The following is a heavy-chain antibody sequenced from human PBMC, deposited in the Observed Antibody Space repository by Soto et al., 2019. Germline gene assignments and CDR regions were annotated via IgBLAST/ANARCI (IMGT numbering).Heavy chain of an antibody. CDR3: VGARGASGRPAPPGMDV. J-gene: IGHJ6*02. V-gene: IGHV4-31*03. CDR1: GDSISGGGFF. D-gene: IGHD3-10*01. CDR2: PYYTGRP. Sequence: QVQLQESGPGLVRPSQTLSLTCSVSGDSISGGGFFWIWIRQFPGKGLEWLGHPYYTGRPYYNPSLNGRVDISVDSPKNQFSLKLRALTAAATALYYCVGARGASGRPAPPGMDVWGQGTAVVVS.